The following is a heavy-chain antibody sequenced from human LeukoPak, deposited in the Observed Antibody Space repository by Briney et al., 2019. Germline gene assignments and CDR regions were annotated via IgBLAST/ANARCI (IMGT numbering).Heavy chain of an antibody. Sequence: ASVKVSCKASGYTFTGYYMHWVRQAPGQGLEWIGWINPNSGGTNYAQKFQGRVTMTRDTSISTAYMELSRLRSDDTAVYYCARCSQQLGGGYYYYMDVWGKGTTVTVSS. V-gene: IGHV1-2*02. CDR1: GYTFTGYY. J-gene: IGHJ6*03. CDR3: ARCSQQLGGGYYYYMDV. D-gene: IGHD6-13*01. CDR2: INPNSGGT.